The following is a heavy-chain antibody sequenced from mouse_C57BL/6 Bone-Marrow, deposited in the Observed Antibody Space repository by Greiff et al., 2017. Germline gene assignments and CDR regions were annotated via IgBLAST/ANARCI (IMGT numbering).Heavy chain of an antibody. Sequence: VQLVESEPGLVAPSQRLSITCTVSGFSLTSSGVHLVRHPPGNCLEWLVVLWSDGSTTYNSALQSRLSISKDNSKSQVVLKMNSLQTDDTAMYYCARQRKGAMDYWGQGTSDTASS. CDR1: GFSLTSSG. J-gene: IGHJ4*01. CDR2: LWSDGST. V-gene: IGHV2-6-1*01. CDR3: ARQRKGAMDY.